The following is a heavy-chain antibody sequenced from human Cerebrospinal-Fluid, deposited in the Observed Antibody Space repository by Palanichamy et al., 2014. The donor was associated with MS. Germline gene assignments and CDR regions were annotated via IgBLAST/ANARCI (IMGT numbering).Heavy chain of an antibody. CDR2: IYYSGST. D-gene: IGHD6-19*01. J-gene: IGHJ4*02. CDR3: ARVRSGWYYFDY. CDR1: VAPSVVTT. Sequence: QVQAGRSSGPGTGEAFGDPCPSPALSLVAPSVVTTGAGSGTPPGKGLEWIGCIYYSGSTNYNSPLKSRVTISVDTSKNQFSLKLSSVTAADTAFYYCARVRSGWYYFDYWGQGTLLTVSS. V-gene: IGHV4-59*01.